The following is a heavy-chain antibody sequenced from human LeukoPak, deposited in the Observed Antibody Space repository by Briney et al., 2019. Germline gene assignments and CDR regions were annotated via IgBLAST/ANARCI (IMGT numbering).Heavy chain of an antibody. CDR3: ARDEYSSSSGFDY. D-gene: IGHD6-6*01. J-gene: IGHJ4*02. Sequence: GGSLRLSCAASGFTFSSYSMNWVRQAPGKGLEWVSSISSSSSYIYYADSVKGRFTISRGNAKNSLYLQMNSLRAEDTAVYYSARDEYSSSSGFDYWGQGTLVTVSS. CDR2: ISSSSSYI. V-gene: IGHV3-21*01. CDR1: GFTFSSYS.